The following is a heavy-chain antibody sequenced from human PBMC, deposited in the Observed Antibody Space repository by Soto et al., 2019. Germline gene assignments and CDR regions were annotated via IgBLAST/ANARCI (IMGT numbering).Heavy chain of an antibody. CDR3: AKDIAPMSRWFGELTGGDFGY. Sequence: DVQLVESGGGLVQPGRSLRLSCAASGFTFDDYAMHWVRQAPGKGLEWVSGISWNSGSIGYADSVKGRFTISRDNAKNSLYLQMNSLRAEDTALYYCAKDIAPMSRWFGELTGGDFGYWGQGTLVTVSS. J-gene: IGHJ4*02. D-gene: IGHD3-10*01. V-gene: IGHV3-9*01. CDR1: GFTFDDYA. CDR2: ISWNSGSI.